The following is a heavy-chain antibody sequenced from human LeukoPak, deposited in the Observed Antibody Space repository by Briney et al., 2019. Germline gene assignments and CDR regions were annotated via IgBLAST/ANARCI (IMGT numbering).Heavy chain of an antibody. V-gene: IGHV5-51*01. Sequence: GESLKISCKGSGYSFTSYWIGWVRQMPGKGLEWMGIIYPGDSDTRYSPSFQGQVTISADKSINTAYLQWSSLKASDTAVYYCARLSERITIFGVVRGYFDCWGQGTLVTVSS. CDR3: ARLSERITIFGVVRGYFDC. CDR2: IYPGDSDT. CDR1: GYSFTSYW. D-gene: IGHD3-3*01. J-gene: IGHJ4*02.